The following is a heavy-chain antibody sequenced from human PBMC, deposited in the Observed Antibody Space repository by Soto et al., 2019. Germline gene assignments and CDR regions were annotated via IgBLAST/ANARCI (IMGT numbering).Heavy chain of an antibody. CDR2: MSYDGSYK. J-gene: IGHJ5*02. CDR3: AKGVGATSDWFEP. CDR1: GFTFSNYV. D-gene: IGHD1-26*01. Sequence: QVQLVESGGGVVQPGRSLRLSCAASGFTFSNYVMHWVRQAPGKGLEWVSDMSYDGSYKYYADSVKGRFTISRDNSKNTQYLQMDLLRAEYTAVYCRAKGVGATSDWFEPWGQGTLVIVAT. V-gene: IGHV3-30*18.